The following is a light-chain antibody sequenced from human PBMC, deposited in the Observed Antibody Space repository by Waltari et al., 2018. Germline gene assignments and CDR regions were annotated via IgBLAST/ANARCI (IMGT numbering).Light chain of an antibody. CDR1: SGHTSNI. J-gene: IGLJ3*02. Sequence: QLVLTQSPSASASLGASVKLTCTLSSGHTSNIVAWLQQQPEKGPLYLMKVNSDGSHSKGDEIPVGLSGSSSGAERYLTISRLQSEDEADYYCQTGGHGTWVFGGGTKLTVL. CDR3: QTGGHGTWV. V-gene: IGLV4-69*01. CDR2: VNSDGSH.